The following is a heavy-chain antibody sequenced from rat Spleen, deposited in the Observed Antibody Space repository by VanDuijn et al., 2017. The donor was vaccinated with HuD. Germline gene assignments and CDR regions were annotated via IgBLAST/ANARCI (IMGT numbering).Heavy chain of an antibody. CDR1: GFTFSDYY. V-gene: IGHV5-29*01. Sequence: EVQLVESDGGLVQPGRSLKLSCAASGFTFSDYYMAWVRQAPAKGLEWVATISSDGRRNYYRDSVKGRFTISRDNAKSSLYLQMDSLRSEDTATYYCARPGITTVADWFAYWGQGTLVTVSS. CDR3: ARPGITTVADWFAY. CDR2: ISSDGRRN. J-gene: IGHJ3*01. D-gene: IGHD1-1*01.